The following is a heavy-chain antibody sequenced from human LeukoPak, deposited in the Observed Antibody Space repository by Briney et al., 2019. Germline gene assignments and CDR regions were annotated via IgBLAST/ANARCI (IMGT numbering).Heavy chain of an antibody. Sequence: SQTLSLTCTVSGGSISSGDYYWSWIRQPPGKGLEWIGYIYYSGSTYYNPSLKSRVTISVDTSKNQFSLKLSSVTAADTAVYYCARDPLYYDILTGYSHWGQGTLVTVSS. D-gene: IGHD3-9*01. V-gene: IGHV4-30-4*08. CDR3: ARDPLYYDILTGYSH. CDR2: IYYSGST. CDR1: GGSISSGDYY. J-gene: IGHJ4*02.